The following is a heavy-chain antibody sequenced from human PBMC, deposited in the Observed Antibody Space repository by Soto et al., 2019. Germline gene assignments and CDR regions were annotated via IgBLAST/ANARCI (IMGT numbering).Heavy chain of an antibody. CDR3: AKAKRITMVRGVYAPVDY. V-gene: IGHV3-30*18. D-gene: IGHD3-10*01. Sequence: GGSLRLSCAASGFTFSSYGMHWVRQAPGKGLEWVAVISYDGSNKYYADSVKGRFTISRDNSKNTLYLQMNSLRAEDTAVYYCAKAKRITMVRGVYAPVDYWGQGTLVTVSS. J-gene: IGHJ4*02. CDR2: ISYDGSNK. CDR1: GFTFSSYG.